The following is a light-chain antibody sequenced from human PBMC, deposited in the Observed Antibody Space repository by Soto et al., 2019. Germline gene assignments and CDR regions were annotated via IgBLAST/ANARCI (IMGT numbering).Light chain of an antibody. V-gene: IGKV3-11*01. J-gene: IGKJ4*01. CDR2: DVS. Sequence: EIVLTQSPATLSLSPGEGATLSCRASQGVSTYLAWYQQKPGQPPRLLIYDVSNRATGIPARFSGGGSGTDFTITISSLEPEDSAVYYCQQRSSWPLTFGGGTKVDIK. CDR3: QQRSSWPLT. CDR1: QGVSTY.